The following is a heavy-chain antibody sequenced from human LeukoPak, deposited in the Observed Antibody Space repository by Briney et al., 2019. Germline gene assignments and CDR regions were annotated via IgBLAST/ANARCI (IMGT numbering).Heavy chain of an antibody. CDR3: ARGLWPDY. CDR2: IYHSGST. V-gene: IGHV4-59*01. J-gene: IGHJ4*02. Sequence: PSETLSLTCTVSGGSISSYYWTWIRQPPGKGLEWIGYIYHSGSTNYNPSLKSRVTISVDTSKNQFSLKLSSLTAADTAVYYCARGLWPDYWGQGTLITVSS. CDR1: GGSISSYY.